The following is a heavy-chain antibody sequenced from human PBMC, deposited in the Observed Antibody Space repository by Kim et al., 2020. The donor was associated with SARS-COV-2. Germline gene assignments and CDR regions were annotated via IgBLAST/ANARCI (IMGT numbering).Heavy chain of an antibody. V-gene: IGHV5-10-1*01. CDR2: LDPSDSST. Sequence: GESLKISCKGSGYTFINYWINWVRQVPGKGLEWMGNLDPSDSSTNYSPSFRGHVTISADRSVNTAYLQWTSLQVSDTAPYFCVRLGDVVNPSWGQGTLVTVSS. D-gene: IGHD6-25*01. J-gene: IGHJ1*01. CDR1: GYTFINYW. CDR3: VRLGDVVNPS.